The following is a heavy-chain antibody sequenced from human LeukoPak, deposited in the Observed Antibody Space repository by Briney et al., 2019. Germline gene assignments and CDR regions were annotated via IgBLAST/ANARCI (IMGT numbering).Heavy chain of an antibody. Sequence: VGSLRLSCAASGFTFSSYSMNWVRQAPGKGLEWVSYISSSSSTIYYADSVKGRFTISRDNAKNSLYLQMNSLRAEDTAVYYCASAVLLWFGGYPDYWGQGTLVTVSS. CDR2: ISSSSSTI. CDR3: ASAVLLWFGGYPDY. J-gene: IGHJ4*02. CDR1: GFTFSSYS. D-gene: IGHD3-10*01. V-gene: IGHV3-48*01.